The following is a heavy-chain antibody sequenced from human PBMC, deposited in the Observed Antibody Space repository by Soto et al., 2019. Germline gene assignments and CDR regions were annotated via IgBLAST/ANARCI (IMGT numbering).Heavy chain of an antibody. J-gene: IGHJ4*02. V-gene: IGHV4-39*01. CDR3: AAKNEYSSSPDY. D-gene: IGHD6-13*01. Sequence: SETLSLTCTVSGGSISSSSYYWGWIRQPPGKGLEWIGSIYYSGSTYYNPSLKSRVTISVDTSKNQFSLKLSSVTAADTAVYYCAAKNEYSSSPDYWGQGTLVTVSS. CDR2: IYYSGST. CDR1: GGSISSSSYY.